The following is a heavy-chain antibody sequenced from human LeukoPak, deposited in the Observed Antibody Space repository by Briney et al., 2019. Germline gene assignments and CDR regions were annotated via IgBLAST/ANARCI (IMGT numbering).Heavy chain of an antibody. V-gene: IGHV3-30*03. D-gene: IGHD1-26*01. CDR3: ARDLQSGSYSLDY. Sequence: QPGGSLRLSCAPSGFTFSRHGMHWVRQAPGKGLEWVAIISNDGSRKYYAHSVEGRFTISRDNSKNTLYLQMNSLRAEDTAVYYCARDLQSGSYSLDYWGQGTLVTVSS. CDR2: ISNDGSRK. J-gene: IGHJ4*02. CDR1: GFTFSRHG.